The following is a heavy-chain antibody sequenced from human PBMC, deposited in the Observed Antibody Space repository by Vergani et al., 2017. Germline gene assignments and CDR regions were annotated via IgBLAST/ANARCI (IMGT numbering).Heavy chain of an antibody. CDR1: GGSISSGSYY. Sequence: QVQLQESGPGLVKPSQTLSLTCTVSGGSISSGSYYWSWIRQPAGKGLEWIGRIYTSGSTNYNPSLKSRVTISVDTSKNQFSLKLSSVTAAATAVYYCARDGRGYDSSGYFDYWGQGTLVTVSS. V-gene: IGHV4-61*02. CDR2: IYTSGST. J-gene: IGHJ4*02. D-gene: IGHD3-22*01. CDR3: ARDGRGYDSSGYFDY.